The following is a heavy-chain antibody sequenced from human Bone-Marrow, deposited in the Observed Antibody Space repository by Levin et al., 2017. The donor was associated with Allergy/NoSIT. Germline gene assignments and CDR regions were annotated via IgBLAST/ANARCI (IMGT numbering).Heavy chain of an antibody. D-gene: IGHD2-15*01. V-gene: IGHV3-23*01. Sequence: GGSLRLSCAASGFTFSSYAMTWVRQAPGKGLQWVSGISGSGGSTYYADFARGRFTVSRDNSKNTLYLQTSSLSAEDTAVYYCAKRLGDCSDITRRRYYYYMELWGKGTTVTVSS. CDR2: ISGSGGST. CDR3: AKRLGDCSDITRRRYYYYMEL. J-gene: IGHJ6*03. CDR1: GFTFSSYA.